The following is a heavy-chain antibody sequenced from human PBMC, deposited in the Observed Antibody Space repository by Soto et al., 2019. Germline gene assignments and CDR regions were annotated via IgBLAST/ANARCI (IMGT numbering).Heavy chain of an antibody. J-gene: IGHJ5*02. D-gene: IGHD4-17*01. V-gene: IGHV4-34*01. Sequence: SGTVPMTVVDDNGVFSGYCWTRILKPPGTGLEWIGEINHSGSTNYNPSLKSRVTISVDTSKNQFSLKLSSVTTADTAVYYCTKLPWDDYGGIFDPWGQGTLFTVSS. CDR1: NGVFSGYC. CDR2: INHSGST. CDR3: TKLPWDDYGGIFDP.